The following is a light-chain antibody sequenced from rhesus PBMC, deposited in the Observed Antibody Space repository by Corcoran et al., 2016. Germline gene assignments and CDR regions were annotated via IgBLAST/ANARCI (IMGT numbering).Light chain of an antibody. CDR3: QQHDNSPYS. CDR2: RAS. J-gene: IGKJ2*01. Sequence: DIQMTQSPSSLSASVGDRVTITCRASQGISNWLAWYQQKPGKAPKLLINRASTLETGVPSRFRGSGSGTAFTLTISSLQPEDIATYYCQQHDNSPYSFGQGTKVEIK. V-gene: IGKV1-69*01. CDR1: QGISNW.